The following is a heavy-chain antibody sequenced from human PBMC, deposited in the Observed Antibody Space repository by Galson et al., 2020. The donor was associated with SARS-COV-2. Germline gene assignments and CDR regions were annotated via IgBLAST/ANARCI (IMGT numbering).Heavy chain of an antibody. CDR2: IWYDGSNK. D-gene: IGHD3-22*01. J-gene: IGHJ4*02. CDR3: ARGGPRYDSSGYTGGFDY. CDR1: GFTFSSYG. Sequence: TGGSLRLSCAASGFTFSSYGMHWVRQAPGKGLEWVAVIWYDGSNKYYADSVKGRFTISRDNSKNTLYLQMNSLRAEDTAVYYCARGGPRYDSSGYTGGFDYWGQGTLVTVSS. V-gene: IGHV3-33*01.